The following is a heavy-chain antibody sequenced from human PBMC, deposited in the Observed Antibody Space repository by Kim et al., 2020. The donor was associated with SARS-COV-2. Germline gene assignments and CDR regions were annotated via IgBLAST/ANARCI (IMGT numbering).Heavy chain of an antibody. Sequence: GSSTEYADSVNGRFPISRDNAKKSLSLQMNRLTPEDTAVYYCGREPASWGQGTLVTVS. CDR2: GSST. V-gene: IGHV3-11*01. CDR3: GREPAS. J-gene: IGHJ5*02.